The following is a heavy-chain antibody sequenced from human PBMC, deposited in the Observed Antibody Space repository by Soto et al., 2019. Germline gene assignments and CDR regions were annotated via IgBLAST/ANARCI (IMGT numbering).Heavy chain of an antibody. V-gene: IGHV4-59*01. CDR3: ARDRTVSGWGYNWFDP. J-gene: IGHJ5*02. CDR2: IYYSGST. CDR1: GGSISSYY. Sequence: SETLSLTCTVSGGSISSYYWSWIRQPPGKGLEWIGYIYYSGSTNYNPSLKSRVTISVDTSKNQFSLKLSSVTAADTAVYYCARDRTVSGWGYNWFDPWGQGTLVTVSS. D-gene: IGHD6-19*01.